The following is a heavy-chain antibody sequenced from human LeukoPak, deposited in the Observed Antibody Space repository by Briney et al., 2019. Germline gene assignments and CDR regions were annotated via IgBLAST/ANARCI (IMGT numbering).Heavy chain of an antibody. CDR1: GGTFSSYA. Sequence: GASVKVSCKASGGTFSSYAISWVRQAPGQGLEWMGGIIPILGTANYAQKFQGRVTITTDESTSTAYMELSSLRSEDTAVYYCARDFYDSSGYYYLFDYWGQGTLVTVSS. V-gene: IGHV1-69*05. D-gene: IGHD3-22*01. CDR3: ARDFYDSSGYYYLFDY. J-gene: IGHJ4*02. CDR2: IIPILGTA.